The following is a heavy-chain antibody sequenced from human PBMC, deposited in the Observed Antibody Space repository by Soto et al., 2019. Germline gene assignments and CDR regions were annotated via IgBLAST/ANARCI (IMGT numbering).Heavy chain of an antibody. J-gene: IGHJ5*02. V-gene: IGHV3-23*01. D-gene: IGHD3-16*01. CDR2: IRGTGLNT. CDR1: GFPFKHFA. CDR3: AKRAVPFNIDIWFEP. Sequence: GSLRLSCVGSGFPFKHFAINWVRQAPGKGLEWVSVIRGTGLNTYYAASVKGRFTISRDNSKNTVYLQMDSLRVEDTAVDYCAKRAVPFNIDIWFEPWSQGRKVIVSS.